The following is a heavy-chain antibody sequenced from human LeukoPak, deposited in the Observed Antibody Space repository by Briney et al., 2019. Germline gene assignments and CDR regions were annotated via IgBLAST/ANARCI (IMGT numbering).Heavy chain of an antibody. CDR1: GGSISSGDYY. J-gene: IGHJ4*02. V-gene: IGHV4-30-4*08. D-gene: IGHD2-2*01. Sequence: SETLSLTCTVSGGSISSGDYYWSWRRQPPGKGLEWIGYIYYSGSTYNNPPLKSRGTISVDTSKNQFSLKLSSGTAADAAVYYCARRTRSTKAFDYWGQGTLVTVSS. CDR2: IYYSGST. CDR3: ARRTRSTKAFDY.